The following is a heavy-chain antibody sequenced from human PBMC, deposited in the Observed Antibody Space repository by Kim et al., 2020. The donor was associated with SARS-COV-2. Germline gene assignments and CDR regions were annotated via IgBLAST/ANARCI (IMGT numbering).Heavy chain of an antibody. D-gene: IGHD6-13*01. Sequence: YNPSLKSRVTISVDTSKSQFSLKLSSVTAADTAVYYCARRSSSWYSYFDYWGQGTLVTVSS. CDR3: ARRSSSWYSYFDY. V-gene: IGHV4-59*08. J-gene: IGHJ4*02.